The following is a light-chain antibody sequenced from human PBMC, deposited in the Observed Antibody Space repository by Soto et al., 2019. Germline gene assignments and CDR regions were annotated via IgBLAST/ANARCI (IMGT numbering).Light chain of an antibody. V-gene: IGKV4-1*01. J-gene: IGKJ4*01. CDR3: QQYYTLPLT. Sequence: IVMTQSPDFLSVSLGERATINCKSGQSVLHNSNKKNYLAWYQHKPGQPPKLLIYWASTRESGVPDRFSGSGSGTEFTLTISSLQAEDVAIYYCQQYYTLPLTFGGGTKVDIK. CDR2: WAS. CDR1: QSVLHNSNKKNY.